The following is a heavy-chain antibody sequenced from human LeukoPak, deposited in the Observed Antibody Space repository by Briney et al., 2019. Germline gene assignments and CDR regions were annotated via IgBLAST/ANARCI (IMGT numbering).Heavy chain of an antibody. CDR1: GFTLSSSA. V-gene: IGHV3-23*01. D-gene: IGHD2-8*01. CDR3: AKELYGNPSGY. J-gene: IGHJ4*02. Sequence: GGSLRLSCAASGFTLSSSAMSWVRQAPGKGLVWVSAISGDGGTISYAASVRGRFTISRDNAKNTLFLQMSSLRAGDTALYYCAKELYGNPSGYWGQGTRVTVSS. CDR2: ISGDGGTI.